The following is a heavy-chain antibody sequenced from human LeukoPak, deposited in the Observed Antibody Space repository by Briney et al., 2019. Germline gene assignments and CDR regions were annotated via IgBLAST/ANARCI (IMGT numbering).Heavy chain of an antibody. Sequence: ASVKVSCEASGYTFTGYYMHWVRQAPGQGLEWMGRINPNSGGTNYAQKFQGRVTMTRDTSISTAYMELSRLRSDDTAVYYCARVLGVRGVERHFDYWGQGTLVTVSS. CDR2: INPNSGGT. J-gene: IGHJ4*02. D-gene: IGHD3-10*01. CDR1: GYTFTGYY. V-gene: IGHV1-2*06. CDR3: ARVLGVRGVERHFDY.